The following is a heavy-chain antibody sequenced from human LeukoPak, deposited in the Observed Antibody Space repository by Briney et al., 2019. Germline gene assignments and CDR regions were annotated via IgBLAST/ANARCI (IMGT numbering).Heavy chain of an antibody. Sequence: GAAGKVCFKGSGGKFSSYAVRWGRQAPGQGLEWMGGIIPKFGTANYAQMFPGRGRITTAEATGTAYMELKRLRCEAKAADYCCRPTQEGWGQPSWYDPWGQGTLVTVSS. CDR1: GGKFSSYA. J-gene: IGHJ5*02. D-gene: IGHD7-27*01. V-gene: IGHV1-69*05. CDR3: CRPTQEGWGQPSWYDP. CDR2: IIPKFGTA.